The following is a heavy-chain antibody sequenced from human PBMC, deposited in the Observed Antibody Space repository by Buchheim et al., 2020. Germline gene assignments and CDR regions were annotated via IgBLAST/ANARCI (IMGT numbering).Heavy chain of an antibody. Sequence: EVQLLESRGGLVQPGGSLRLSCAASGFTFSSYAMSWVRQAPGKGLEWVSAISGSGGSTYYADSVKGRFTISRDNSKNTLYLQMNSLRAEDTAVYYCAKGSDLWFGELLPRYYYYGMDVWGQGTT. J-gene: IGHJ6*02. CDR3: AKGSDLWFGELLPRYYYYGMDV. CDR1: GFTFSSYA. D-gene: IGHD3-10*01. V-gene: IGHV3-23*01. CDR2: ISGSGGST.